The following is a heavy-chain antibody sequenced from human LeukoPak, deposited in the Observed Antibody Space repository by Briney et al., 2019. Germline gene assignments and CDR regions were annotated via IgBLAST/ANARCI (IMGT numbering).Heavy chain of an antibody. J-gene: IGHJ2*01. CDR3: ARDRARTWYFDL. Sequence: PGGSLRLSCAASGFTLSDYYMSWIRQALGKGLEWVSYISSSSSYTNYADSVKGRFTISRDNAKSSLYLQMNSLRAEDTAVYYCARDRARTWYFDLWGRGTLVTVSS. CDR2: ISSSSSYT. V-gene: IGHV3-11*06. D-gene: IGHD1-26*01. CDR1: GFTLSDYY.